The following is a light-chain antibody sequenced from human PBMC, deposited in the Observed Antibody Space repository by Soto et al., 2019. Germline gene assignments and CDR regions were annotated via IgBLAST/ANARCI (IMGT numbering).Light chain of an antibody. CDR3: QQRSNWSLLT. CDR2: DTS. J-gene: IGKJ4*01. CDR1: QSVGSS. Sequence: EILLTQSPVTLSLSPGERATLSCRASQSVGSSFAWYQQKPGQAPLLLIHDTSNRATDIPAKFSGSWSRTDFTLTTSSLEPEDVAYYCCQQRSNWSLLTFGGGTKVEIK. V-gene: IGKV3-11*01.